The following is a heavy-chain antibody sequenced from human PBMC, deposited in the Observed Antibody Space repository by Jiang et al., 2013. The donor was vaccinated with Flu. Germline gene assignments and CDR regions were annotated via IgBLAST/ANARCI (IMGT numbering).Heavy chain of an antibody. D-gene: IGHD6-6*01. CDR2: IIPPFGTA. Sequence: GAEVKKPGSSVKVSCKASGGTFSSYGISWVRQAPGQGLEWMGGIIPPFGTANYAQKFQGRVTITADKSTSTAYMELSSLRSEDTAVYYCAREGDYSSTSAWFDPWGQGTLVTVSS. J-gene: IGHJ5*02. V-gene: IGHV1-69*06. CDR3: AREGDYSSTSAWFDP. CDR1: GGTFSSYG.